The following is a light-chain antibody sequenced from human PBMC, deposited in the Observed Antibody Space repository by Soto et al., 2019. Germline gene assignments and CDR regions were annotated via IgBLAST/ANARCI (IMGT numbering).Light chain of an antibody. CDR2: SNN. CDR1: SSNIGSNI. Sequence: QSVLTQPPSASGTPGQRVTISCSGSSSNIGSNIVSWYQQLPGTAPKLLIYSNNPRPSGVPDRFSGSKSGTSAPLAISGPQSEDEADYYCAVWDDSVNGWVFGGGTKLTVL. J-gene: IGLJ3*02. CDR3: AVWDDSVNGWV. V-gene: IGLV1-44*01.